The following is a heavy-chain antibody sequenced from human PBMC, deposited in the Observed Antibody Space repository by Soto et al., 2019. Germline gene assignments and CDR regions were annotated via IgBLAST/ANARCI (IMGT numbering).Heavy chain of an antibody. CDR3: ARVPPLVPAAIIRAFDI. V-gene: IGHV1-8*01. CDR2: MNPNSGNT. D-gene: IGHD2-2*01. CDR1: GYTFTSYD. Sequence: ASVKVSCKASGYTFTSYDINWVRQATGQGLEWMGWMNPNSGNTGYAQKFQGRVTMTRNTSISTAYMELSSLRSEDTAVYYCARVPPLVPAAIIRAFDIWGQGTMVTVSS. J-gene: IGHJ3*02.